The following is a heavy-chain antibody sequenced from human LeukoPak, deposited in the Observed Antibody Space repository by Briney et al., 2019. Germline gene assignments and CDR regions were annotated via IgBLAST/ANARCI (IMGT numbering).Heavy chain of an antibody. CDR2: IYHSGST. CDR1: GGSISSSNW. CDR3: ARVGAVVVVAATALVFDY. V-gene: IGHV4-4*02. D-gene: IGHD2-15*01. J-gene: IGHJ4*02. Sequence: SGTLSLTCAVSGGSISSSNWWSWVRQPPGKGLEWIGEIYHSGSTNYNPSLKSRVTISVDKSKNQFSLKLSSVTAADTAVYYCARVGAVVVVAATALVFDYWGQGTLVTVSS.